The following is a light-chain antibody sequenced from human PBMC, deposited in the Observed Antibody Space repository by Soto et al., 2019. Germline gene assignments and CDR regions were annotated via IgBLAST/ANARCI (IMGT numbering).Light chain of an antibody. CDR3: QQSYRSPYT. CDR1: QSINIY. J-gene: IGKJ2*01. CDR2: GAS. V-gene: IGKV1-39*01. Sequence: IQMTQSPSSLSASVGDSVTVTCRASQSINIYLNWYQQKPGKAPTLLIYGASSLQSGLPSRFTGSGSRTDFTLTISSLQPEDFATYYCQQSYRSPYTFGQGTKLEIK.